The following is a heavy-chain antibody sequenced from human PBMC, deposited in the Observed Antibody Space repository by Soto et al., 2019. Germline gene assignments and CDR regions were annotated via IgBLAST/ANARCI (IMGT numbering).Heavy chain of an antibody. Sequence: PGESLKSSCNTSVYIFLNYWIGWGRQMPGKGLEWMGIIYPGDSDARYSPSFQGQVTTSADKSISTVYLQWSSLKASDTAMYYCARHIVDTSMTASFNYWGQGTQVTVSS. CDR2: IYPGDSDA. J-gene: IGHJ4*02. CDR3: ARHIVDTSMTASFNY. D-gene: IGHD5-18*01. V-gene: IGHV5-51*01. CDR1: VYIFLNYW.